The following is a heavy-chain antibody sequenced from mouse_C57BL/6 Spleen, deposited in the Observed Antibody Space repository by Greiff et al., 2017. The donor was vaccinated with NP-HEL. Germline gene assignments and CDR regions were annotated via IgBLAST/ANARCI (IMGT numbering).Heavy chain of an antibody. D-gene: IGHD2-4*01. CDR2: IYPGDGDT. J-gene: IGHJ4*01. Sequence: VQLQQSGPELVKPGASVKISCKASGYAFSSSWMNWVKQRPGKGLEWIGRIYPGDGDTNYNGKFKGKATLTADKSSSTAYMQLSSLTSEDSAVYFCARWDYDGYAMDYWGQGTSVTVSS. V-gene: IGHV1-82*01. CDR3: ARWDYDGYAMDY. CDR1: GYAFSSSW.